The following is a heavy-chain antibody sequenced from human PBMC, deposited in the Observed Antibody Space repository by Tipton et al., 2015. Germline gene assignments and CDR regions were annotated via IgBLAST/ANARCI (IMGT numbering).Heavy chain of an antibody. J-gene: IGHJ6*02. V-gene: IGHV4-59*01. CDR3: ARDRGFSYGGPYYYAIAV. Sequence: TLSLTCSVSGGFISDYYWSWIRQPPGKGLEWIGYVNYIGSTDYNPSLQSRVTMSVDTSKKQFSLNLTSVTAADTTVYYCARDRGFSYGGPYYYAIAVWGQGTTVTVSS. CDR1: GGFISDYY. D-gene: IGHD5-18*01. CDR2: VNYIGST.